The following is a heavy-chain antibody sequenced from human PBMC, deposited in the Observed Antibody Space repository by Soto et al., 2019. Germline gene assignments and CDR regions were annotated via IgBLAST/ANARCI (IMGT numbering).Heavy chain of an antibody. CDR1: GGSFSGYY. CDR3: ARDPVVPAARLRSGYGMDV. V-gene: IGHV4-34*01. Sequence: SETLSLTCAVYGGSFSGYYWSWIRQPPGKGLEWIGEINHSGSTNYNPSLKSRVTISVDTSKNQFSLKLSSVTAADTAVYYCARDPVVPAARLRSGYGMDVWGQGTTVTVSS. J-gene: IGHJ6*02. D-gene: IGHD2-2*01. CDR2: INHSGST.